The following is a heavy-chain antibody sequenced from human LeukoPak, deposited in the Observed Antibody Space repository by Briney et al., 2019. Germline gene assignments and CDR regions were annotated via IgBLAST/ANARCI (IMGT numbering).Heavy chain of an antibody. V-gene: IGHV3-30-3*01. CDR3: ARVPGIAATAYYYAMDV. CDR2: LSYDGSNT. Sequence: PGNSVRLPCAASGFTFRSYAMHWVRQAPAKGLEGVAVLSYDGSNTYHADSVKGRFTISRDNSKNTLYLQMNSLRPEDTAVYYCARVPGIAATAYYYAMDVWGQGTTVTVSS. CDR1: GFTFRSYA. D-gene: IGHD6-13*01. J-gene: IGHJ6*02.